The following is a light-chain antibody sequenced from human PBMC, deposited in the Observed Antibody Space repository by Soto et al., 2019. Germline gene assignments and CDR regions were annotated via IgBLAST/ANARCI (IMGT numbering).Light chain of an antibody. CDR1: QGISSY. Sequence: DIQMTQSPSSLSASVGDRVTITCRAGQGISSYLAWYQQKPGKVPKLLIYGASTLQSGVASRFSGSGSGTDFTLTISSLQPEDVATYYCQNYNSSPRTCGQGTKVDIK. J-gene: IGKJ1*01. V-gene: IGKV1-27*01. CDR3: QNYNSSPRT. CDR2: GAS.